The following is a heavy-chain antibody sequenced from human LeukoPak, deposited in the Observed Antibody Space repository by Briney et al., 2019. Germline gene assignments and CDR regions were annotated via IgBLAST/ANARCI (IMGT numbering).Heavy chain of an antibody. J-gene: IGHJ3*02. CDR2: IYYSGST. V-gene: IGHV4-59*08. Sequence: SETLSLTCTVSGGSISSYYWSWIRQPPGKGLEWIGYIYYSGSTNYNPSLKSRVTISVDTSKNQFSLKLSSVTAADTAVYYCARRKNTGWSTDAFDIWGQGTMVTVSS. D-gene: IGHD6-19*01. CDR3: ARRKNTGWSTDAFDI. CDR1: GGSISSYY.